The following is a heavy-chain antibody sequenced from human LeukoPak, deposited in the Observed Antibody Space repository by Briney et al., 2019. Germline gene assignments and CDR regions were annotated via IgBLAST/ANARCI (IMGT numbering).Heavy chain of an antibody. CDR1: GDSVSSNSVT. CDR3: ARDYGGHFDY. J-gene: IGHJ4*02. CDR2: TYYRSTWYN. Sequence: SQTLSLTCAISGDSVSSNSVTWNWIRQSPSRGLEWLGRTYYRSTWYNDYAVSVRGRITVNPDTSKNQFSLHLNSVTPEDTAVYYCARDYGGHFDYWGQGTLVTVSS. D-gene: IGHD4-23*01. V-gene: IGHV6-1*01.